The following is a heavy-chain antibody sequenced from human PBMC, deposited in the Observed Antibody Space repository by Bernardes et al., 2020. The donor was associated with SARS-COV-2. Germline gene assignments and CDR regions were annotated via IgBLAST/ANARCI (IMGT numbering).Heavy chain of an antibody. D-gene: IGHD3-22*01. J-gene: IGHJ6*02. Sequence: GGSLRLSCAASGFTFSSYGMHWVRQAPGKGLEWVAVIWYDGSNKYYADSVKGRFTISRDNSKNTLYLQMNSLRAEDTAVYYCARERSTMIVVYYYGMDVWGQGTTVTVSS. CDR1: GFTFSSYG. CDR2: IWYDGSNK. CDR3: ARERSTMIVVYYYGMDV. V-gene: IGHV3-33*01.